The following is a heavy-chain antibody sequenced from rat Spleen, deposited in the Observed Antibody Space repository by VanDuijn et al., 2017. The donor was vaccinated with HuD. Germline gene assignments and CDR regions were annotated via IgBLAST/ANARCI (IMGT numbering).Heavy chain of an antibody. CDR3: GRSDYASPYYFDY. V-gene: IGHV2-16*01. CDR1: GFSLTSYH. CDR2: IWTGGGT. D-gene: IGHD1-12*01. J-gene: IGHJ2*01. Sequence: QVQLKESGPGLVQPSQTLSLTCTVSGFSLTSYHVSWVRQPPGKSLVWMGTIWTGGGTNYNSAVQSRLSIRRDTSKSQVFLKMNSLQTEDTAMYFCGRSDYASPYYFDYWGQGVMVTVSS.